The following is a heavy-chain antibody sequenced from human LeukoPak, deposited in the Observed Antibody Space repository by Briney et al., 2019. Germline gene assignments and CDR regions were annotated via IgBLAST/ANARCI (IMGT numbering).Heavy chain of an antibody. D-gene: IGHD6-13*01. CDR3: AKEMSYRSSSWYRYYYGMDV. J-gene: IGHJ6*02. CDR2: ISYEGSNK. CDR1: GFTFSSYG. Sequence: GRSLRLSCAASGFTFSSYGMHWVRQAPGKGLEWVAVISYEGSNKYYADSVKGRFTISRDNSKNTLYLQMNSLRAEDTAVYYCAKEMSYRSSSWYRYYYGMDVWGQGTTVTVSS. V-gene: IGHV3-30*18.